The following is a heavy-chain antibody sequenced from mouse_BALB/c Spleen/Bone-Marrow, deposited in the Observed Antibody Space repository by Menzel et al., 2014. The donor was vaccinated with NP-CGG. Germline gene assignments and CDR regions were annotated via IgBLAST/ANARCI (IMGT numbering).Heavy chain of an antibody. D-gene: IGHD2-3*01. CDR3: ARGRGWYLDY. Sequence: QVQLQQSGAELVRPGSSVKISCKASGYAISSYWMNWVKQRPGQGLEWIGQIYPGDGDTNYNGKLKGKATLTADKSSSTAYMQISSLTSEDSAVYFCARGRGWYLDYWGQGTTLTVSS. J-gene: IGHJ2*01. V-gene: IGHV1-80*01. CDR2: IYPGDGDT. CDR1: GYAISSYW.